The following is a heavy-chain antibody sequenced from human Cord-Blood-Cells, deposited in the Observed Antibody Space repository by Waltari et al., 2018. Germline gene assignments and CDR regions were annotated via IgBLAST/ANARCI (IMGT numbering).Heavy chain of an antibody. CDR2: ISAYNGNT. D-gene: IGHD3-3*01. CDR1: GYTFTSYG. J-gene: IGHJ3*02. V-gene: IGHV1-18*01. CDR3: ARPTYYDFWSGYYDAFDI. Sequence: QVQLVQSGAEVKKPGASVKVSCKACGYTFTSYGISWVRQAPGQWLEWMGWISAYNGNTNYAQKLQGRVTMTTDTSTSTAYMELRSLRSDDTAVYYCARPTYYDFWSGYYDAFDIWGQGTMVTVSS.